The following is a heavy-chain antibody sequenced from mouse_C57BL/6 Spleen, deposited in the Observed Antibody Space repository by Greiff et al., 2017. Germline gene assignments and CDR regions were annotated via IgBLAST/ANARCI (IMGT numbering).Heavy chain of an antibody. CDR2: IRNKANGYTT. CDR1: GFTFTDYY. J-gene: IGHJ2*01. Sequence: EVKLMESGGGLVQPGGSLSLSCAASGFTFTDYYMSWVRQPPGQALEWLGFIRNKANGYTTEYSASVKGRFTISRDNSQSILYLQMNALRAEDSATYYCARSLYGYLDYWGQGTTLTVSS. V-gene: IGHV7-3*01. CDR3: ARSLYGYLDY. D-gene: IGHD1-1*02.